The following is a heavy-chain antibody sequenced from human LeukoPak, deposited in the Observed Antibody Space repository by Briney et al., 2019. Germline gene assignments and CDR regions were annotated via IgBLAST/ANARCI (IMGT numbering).Heavy chain of an antibody. J-gene: IGHJ4*02. CDR2: IYHSGST. D-gene: IGHD6-19*01. Sequence: SQTLSLTCTVSGDFISSGGSYWSWIRQPPGKGLEWNGSIYHSGSTYYNLSLKSHVTISVDRSKNQFSLKLSSVTAADPAVHYCARAGSGWYEYWVQRTLVTVSS. V-gene: IGHV4-30-2*01. CDR1: GDFISSGGSY. CDR3: ARAGSGWYEY.